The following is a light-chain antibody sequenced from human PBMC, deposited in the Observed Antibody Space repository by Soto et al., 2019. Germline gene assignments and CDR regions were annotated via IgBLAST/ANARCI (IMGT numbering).Light chain of an antibody. CDR1: QNVYNN. Sequence: EIGMTQSPATLSVSPGEGATLSCKASQNVYNNLAWYQQRPGQPPRLVIYDASTRATGISARFSGSGYGTEFTLTISSLQSEDFAVYFCQQCRNWPLTFGGGTKVEIK. CDR3: QQCRNWPLT. V-gene: IGKV3-15*01. CDR2: DAS. J-gene: IGKJ4*01.